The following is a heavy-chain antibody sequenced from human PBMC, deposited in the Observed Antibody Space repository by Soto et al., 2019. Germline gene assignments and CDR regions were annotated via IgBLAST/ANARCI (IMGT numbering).Heavy chain of an antibody. CDR1: GGSISISNW. V-gene: IGHV4-4*02. CDR3: ARAGPVPYYYDSSGYYNDAFDI. D-gene: IGHD3-22*01. CDR2: IDHSATT. Sequence: SETLSLTCSVSGGSISISNWCSWVRQPPSKVREWIGEIDHSATTNSDPTLNSRVTISVYKSTHQFSLQLSSVTAADTAVYYCARAGPVPYYYDSSGYYNDAFDIWGQGTMVTV. J-gene: IGHJ3*02.